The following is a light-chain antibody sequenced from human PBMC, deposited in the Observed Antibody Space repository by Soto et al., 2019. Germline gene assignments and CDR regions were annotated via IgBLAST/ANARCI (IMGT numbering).Light chain of an antibody. CDR2: GAS. V-gene: IGKV3-20*01. J-gene: IGKJ1*01. CDR3: QQYGSSAWT. Sequence: EIVLTQSPGTLSLSPGERATLSCRDSQSISSSYLAWYQQKPGQAPRLLIYGASSRATGIPDRFSGSGSGTDFTLTISRLEPEDFAVYYCQQYGSSAWTFGLGTKVEIK. CDR1: QSISSSY.